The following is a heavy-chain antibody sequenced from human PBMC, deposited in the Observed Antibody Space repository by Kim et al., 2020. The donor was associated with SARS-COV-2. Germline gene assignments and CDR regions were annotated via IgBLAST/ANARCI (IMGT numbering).Heavy chain of an antibody. V-gene: IGHV3-23*01. J-gene: IGHJ6*02. CDR3: AKGRARLLGDYYYGMDV. Sequence: VKGRFTIPRDNSKNTLYLQMNSLRAEDTAVYYCAKGRARLLGDYYYGMDVWGQGTTVTVSS. D-gene: IGHD2-8*02.